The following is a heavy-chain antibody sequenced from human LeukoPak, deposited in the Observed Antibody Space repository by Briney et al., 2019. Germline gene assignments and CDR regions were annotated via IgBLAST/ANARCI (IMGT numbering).Heavy chain of an antibody. D-gene: IGHD3-22*01. CDR3: ARVSGYDSSGYYPDAFDI. CDR1: GYSISSGYY. J-gene: IGHJ3*02. Sequence: EPSETLSLTCTVSGYSISSGYYWGWIRQPPGKGLEWIGNIYHSGSTYYNPSLKSRVTISIDTSKNQFSLNLSSVTAADTAVYFCARVSGYDSSGYYPDAFDIWGQGTMVTVSS. V-gene: IGHV4-38-2*02. CDR2: IYHSGST.